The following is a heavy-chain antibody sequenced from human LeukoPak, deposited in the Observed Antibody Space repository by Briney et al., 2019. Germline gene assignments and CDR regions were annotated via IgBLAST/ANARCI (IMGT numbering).Heavy chain of an antibody. Sequence: SETLSLTCTVSGGSISSSSYYWGWIRQPPGKGLEWIGSIYYSGSTYYNPSLKSRVTISVDTSKNQLSLKLSSVTAADTAVYYCARIRGAGADYYYYYMDVWGKGTTVTVSS. V-gene: IGHV4-39*07. CDR3: ARIRGAGADYYYYYMDV. J-gene: IGHJ6*03. D-gene: IGHD3-3*01. CDR2: IYYSGST. CDR1: GGSISSSSYY.